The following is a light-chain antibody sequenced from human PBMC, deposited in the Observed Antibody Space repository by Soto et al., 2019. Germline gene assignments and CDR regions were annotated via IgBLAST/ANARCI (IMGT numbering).Light chain of an antibody. CDR3: RQYSSSPRT. CDR1: QSVSSSY. V-gene: IGKV3-20*01. Sequence: EIVLTQSPGTLSLSPGERATLSCRASQSVSSSYFAWYQHNPGQAPRLLIYGASNRATGIPDRFSGSGSGTDFTLTISRLEPEDFAVYYCRQYSSSPRTFGGGTKVEI. J-gene: IGKJ4*01. CDR2: GAS.